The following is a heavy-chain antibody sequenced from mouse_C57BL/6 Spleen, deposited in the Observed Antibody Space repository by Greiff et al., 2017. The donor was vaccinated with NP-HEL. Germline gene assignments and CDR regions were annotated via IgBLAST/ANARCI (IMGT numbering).Heavy chain of an antibody. CDR3: AIFFAY. CDR2: INPNNGGT. Sequence: VQLQQSGPVLVKPGASVKISCKASGYTFTDYYMNWVKQSHGKSLEWIGDINPNNGGTTYNQKFKGKATLTVDKSSSTAYMGLRSLTSEDSAVYYCAIFFAYWGQGTLVTVSA. V-gene: IGHV1-26*01. J-gene: IGHJ3*01. CDR1: GYTFTDYY.